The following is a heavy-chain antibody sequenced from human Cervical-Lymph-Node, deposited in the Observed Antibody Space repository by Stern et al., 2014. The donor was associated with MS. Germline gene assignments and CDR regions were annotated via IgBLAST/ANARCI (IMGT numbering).Heavy chain of an antibody. D-gene: IGHD3-22*01. Sequence: QVQLQESGPGLVKPSETLSLTCTVSGGSISSSSYYWGWIRQPPGKGLEWIGNIYYSGRAYYNPSLKSRFTISVDTSKNNFSLKLSSVTAADTAVYYCAIDSSGYYAYWGQGTLVTVSS. V-gene: IGHV4-39*01. J-gene: IGHJ4*02. CDR2: IYYSGRA. CDR1: GGSISSSSYY. CDR3: AIDSSGYYAY.